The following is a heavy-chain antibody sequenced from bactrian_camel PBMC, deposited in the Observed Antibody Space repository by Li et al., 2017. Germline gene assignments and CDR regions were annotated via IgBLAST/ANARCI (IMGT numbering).Heavy chain of an antibody. D-gene: IGHD5*01. CDR1: GRTYSRWC. J-gene: IGHJ6*01. V-gene: IGHV3S57*01. Sequence: VQLVESGGDSVQAGGSLRLSCAHSGRTYSRWCMGWFREVSGKEREGIATIDSDGDTAYVESMKGRFTISVDNAKNTLYLQMNSLNPEDTGTYTCAAGQGVGWCLDVIRVGAEADFDYWGHGTQVTVS. CDR2: IDSDGDT. CDR3: AAGQGVGWCLDVIRVGAEADFDY.